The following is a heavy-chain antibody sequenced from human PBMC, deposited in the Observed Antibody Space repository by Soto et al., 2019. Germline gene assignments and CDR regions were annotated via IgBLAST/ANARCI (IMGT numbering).Heavy chain of an antibody. D-gene: IGHD2-2*01. CDR2: INPSGGST. CDR1: GYTFTSYY. V-gene: IGHV1-46*01. CDR3: ARDFVPAAMEGHTDYYYYGMDV. J-gene: IGHJ6*02. Sequence: GASVKVSCKASGYTFTSYYMHWVRQAPGQGLEWMGIINPSGGSTSYAQKFQGRVTMTRDTSTSTVYMELSSLRSEDTAVYYCARDFVPAAMEGHTDYYYYGMDVWGQGTTVTVSS.